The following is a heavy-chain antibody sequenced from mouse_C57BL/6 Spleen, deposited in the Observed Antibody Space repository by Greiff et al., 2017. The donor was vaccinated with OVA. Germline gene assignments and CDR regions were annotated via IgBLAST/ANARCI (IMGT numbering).Heavy chain of an antibody. CDR3: ARNPDSSGPHLYAMDY. Sequence: QVQLQQSGPGLVQPSQSLSITCTVSGFSLTSYGVHWVRQSPGKGLEWLGVIWSGGSTDYNAAFISRLSISKDNSKSQVFFKMNSLQADDTAIYYCARNPDSSGPHLYAMDYWGQGTSVTVSS. CDR1: GFSLTSYG. V-gene: IGHV2-2*01. J-gene: IGHJ4*01. D-gene: IGHD3-2*02. CDR2: IWSGGST.